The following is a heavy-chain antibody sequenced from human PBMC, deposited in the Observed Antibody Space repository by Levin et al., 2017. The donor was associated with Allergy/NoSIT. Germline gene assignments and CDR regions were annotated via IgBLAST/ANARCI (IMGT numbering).Heavy chain of an antibody. J-gene: IGHJ6*03. D-gene: IGHD6-13*01. CDR1: GFTFSSYG. V-gene: IGHV3-30*18. Sequence: GGSLRLSCAASGFTFSSYGMHWVRQAPGKGLEWVAVISYDGSNKYYADSVKGRFTISRDNSKNTLYLQMNSLRAEDTAVYYCAKDGSSSWYDYYYYYMDVWGKGTTVTVSS. CDR3: AKDGSSSWYDYYYYYMDV. CDR2: ISYDGSNK.